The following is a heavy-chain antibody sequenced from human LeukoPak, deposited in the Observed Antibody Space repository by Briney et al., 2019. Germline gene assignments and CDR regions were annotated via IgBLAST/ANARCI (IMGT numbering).Heavy chain of an antibody. Sequence: PSETLSLTCTVSGGSISSYYWSWIRQPPGKGLEWIGYIYYSGSTNYNPSLKSRVTISVDTSKNQFSLKLSSVTAADTAVYYCARGDYYGAVDVWGKGTTVTVSS. CDR2: IYYSGST. J-gene: IGHJ6*04. CDR3: ARGDYYGAVDV. V-gene: IGHV4-59*01. CDR1: GGSISSYY. D-gene: IGHD3-10*01.